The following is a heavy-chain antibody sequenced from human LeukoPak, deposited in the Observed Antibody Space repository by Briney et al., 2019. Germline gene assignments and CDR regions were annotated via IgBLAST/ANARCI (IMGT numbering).Heavy chain of an antibody. D-gene: IGHD6-19*01. J-gene: IGHJ3*02. CDR2: ISSNGGGT. V-gene: IGHV3-64D*06. CDR1: GFTFSSYA. Sequence: PGGSLRLSCSASGFTFSSYAMHWVRQAPGKGLEYVSAISSNGGGTYYADSVKGRFTISRDNSKNTLYLQMSSLRAEDTAVYYCVKDRRDSSGWYAAAFDIWGQGTMVTVSS. CDR3: VKDRRDSSGWYAAAFDI.